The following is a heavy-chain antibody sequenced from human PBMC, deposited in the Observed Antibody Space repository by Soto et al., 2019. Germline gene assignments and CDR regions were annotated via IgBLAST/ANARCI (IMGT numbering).Heavy chain of an antibody. CDR2: IIPIFVTA. Sequence: QAPIQVLDWMGGIIPIFVTAHYAQKFQGRVTITADESTRTEYMELSSLRSEDTAVYYCARVSGYSGYDEFDYWAQG. J-gene: IGHJ4*02. V-gene: IGHV1-69*01. D-gene: IGHD5-12*01. CDR3: ARVSGYSGYDEFDY.